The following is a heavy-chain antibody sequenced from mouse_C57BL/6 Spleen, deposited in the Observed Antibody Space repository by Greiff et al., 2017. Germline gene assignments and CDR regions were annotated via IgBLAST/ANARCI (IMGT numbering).Heavy chain of an antibody. D-gene: IGHD1-1*01. CDR3: AKPGDYYGSSPFYYAMDY. CDR1: GFSLTSYG. J-gene: IGHJ4*01. V-gene: IGHV2-3*01. CDR2: IWGDGST. Sequence: VKLVESGPGLVAPSQSLSITCTVSGFSLTSYGVSWVRQPPGKGLEWLGVIWGDGSTNYHSALISRLSISKDNSKSQVFLKLNSLQTDDTATYYCAKPGDYYGSSPFYYAMDYWGQGTSVTVSS.